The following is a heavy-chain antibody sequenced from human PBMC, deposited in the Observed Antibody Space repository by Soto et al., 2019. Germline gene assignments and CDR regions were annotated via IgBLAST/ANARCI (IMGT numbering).Heavy chain of an antibody. CDR3: SRGILV. CDR2: ISYGGTT. CDR1: GGSMNSGGYC. D-gene: IGHD2-15*01. V-gene: IGHV4-31*03. J-gene: IGHJ4*02. Sequence: QVQLQESGPGLVKPSQTLSLTCTVSGGSMNSGGYCWNWIRQHPGEGLEWIGCISYGGTTSYNPSLKSRVTISVDTSKNQFSLKLSSVTAAATAVYYCSRGILVWGQGTLITVSS.